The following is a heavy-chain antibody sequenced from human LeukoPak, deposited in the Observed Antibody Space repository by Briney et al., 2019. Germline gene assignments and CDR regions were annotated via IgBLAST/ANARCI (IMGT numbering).Heavy chain of an antibody. V-gene: IGHV3-53*01. CDR3: ARVVLLWFGSMDV. CDR2: IYSGGST. CDR1: GFTVSSNY. Sequence: PGGSLRLSCAASGFTVSSNYMSWVRQAPGKGLEWVSVIYSGGSTYYADSVKGRFTISRDNSKNTLYLQMNSLRAEDTAVYYCARVVLLWFGSMDVWGQGTTVTVSS. J-gene: IGHJ6*02. D-gene: IGHD3-10*01.